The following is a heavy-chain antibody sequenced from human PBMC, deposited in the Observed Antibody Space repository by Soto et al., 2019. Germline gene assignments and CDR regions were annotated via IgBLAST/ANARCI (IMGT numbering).Heavy chain of an antibody. J-gene: IGHJ4*02. D-gene: IGHD2-21*01. CDR2: ISSSSSYI. V-gene: IGHV3-21*01. CDR3: ARDLPIGPYFDY. Sequence: PGGSLRLSCAASGFTFSSYSMNWVRQAPGKGLEWVSSISSSSSYIYYADSVKGRFTISRDNAKNSLYLQMNSLRAEDTAVYYCARDLPIGPYFDYWGQGTLVTVSS. CDR1: GFTFSSYS.